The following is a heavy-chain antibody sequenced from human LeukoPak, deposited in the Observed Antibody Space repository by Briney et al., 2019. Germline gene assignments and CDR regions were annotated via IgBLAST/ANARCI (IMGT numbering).Heavy chain of an antibody. CDR2: ISYDGSKK. V-gene: IGHV3-30*18. CDR3: AKLAYDASGSSRPSFDI. Sequence: GRSLRLSCAASGFTFMSYGMHWVRQAPGKGLEWETFISYDGSKKNYADSVKGRLTISRDNSETTLFLQMSSLRAEDTAVYYCAKLAYDASGSSRPSFDIWGQGTMVTVSS. J-gene: IGHJ3*02. D-gene: IGHD3-22*01. CDR1: GFTFMSYG.